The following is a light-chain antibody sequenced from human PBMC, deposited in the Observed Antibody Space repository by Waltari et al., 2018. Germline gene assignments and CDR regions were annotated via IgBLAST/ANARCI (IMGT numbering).Light chain of an antibody. V-gene: IGKV1-9*01. J-gene: IGKJ4*01. CDR3: QQLNSYPLT. Sequence: DIQLTQSPSFLSASVGDRVTITCRASKGISNYLAWYQQKPGKAPKLLMYAASTLQSVVPSRFSGSGSGTEFTLTISSLQPEDFATYYCQQLNSYPLTFGGGTKVEIK. CDR1: KGISNY. CDR2: AAS.